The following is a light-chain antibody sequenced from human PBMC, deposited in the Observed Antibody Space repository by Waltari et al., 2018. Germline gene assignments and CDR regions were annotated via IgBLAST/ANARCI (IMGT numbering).Light chain of an antibody. V-gene: IGKV1-5*03. CDR1: QSISRW. CDR3: QQYSTYPWT. CDR2: TAS. J-gene: IGKJ1*01. Sequence: DIQMTQSPSSLSASVGDRVTITCRAGQSISRWWAWYQQKPGKGPSLLIYTASTLQSGVPSRFSGSGSGTEFTLTISNLQPDDFATYYCQQYSTYPWTFGQGTKVETK.